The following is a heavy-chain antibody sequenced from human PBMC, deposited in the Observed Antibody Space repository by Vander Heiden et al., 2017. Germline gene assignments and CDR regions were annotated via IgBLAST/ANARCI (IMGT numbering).Heavy chain of an antibody. CDR3: ARDPAAEPKDYYYYGMDV. V-gene: IGHV4-31*03. CDR2: IYYSGST. D-gene: IGHD1-26*01. Sequence: QVQLQDSGTGLVKPSQTLFLTCTVSGGSLSSGGYYWSGIGQHAGKGLEWIGYIYYSGSTYYNPSLKSRVTISVDTSKNQFSLKLSSVTAADTAVYYCARDPAAEPKDYYYYGMDVWGQGTTVTVSS. CDR1: GGSLSSGGYY. J-gene: IGHJ6*02.